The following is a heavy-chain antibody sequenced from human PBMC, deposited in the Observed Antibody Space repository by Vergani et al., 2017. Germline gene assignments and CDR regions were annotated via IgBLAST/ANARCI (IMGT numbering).Heavy chain of an antibody. CDR2: IRSSSSYI. V-gene: IGHV3-21*01. CDR1: GFTFSSYS. J-gene: IGHJ3*02. CDR3: ARDRYGDYAFDI. D-gene: IGHD4-17*01. Sequence: VQLVESGGGLVKPGGSLRLSCAASGFTFSSYSMNWVRQAPGKGLEWVSSIRSSSSYIYHADSVKGRFTISRDNAKNALYLQMNSLRAEDTAVYYCARDRYGDYAFDIWGQGTMVTVSS.